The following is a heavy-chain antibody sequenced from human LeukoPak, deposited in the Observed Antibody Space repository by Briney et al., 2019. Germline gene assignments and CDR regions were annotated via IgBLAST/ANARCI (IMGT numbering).Heavy chain of an antibody. D-gene: IGHD4-17*01. J-gene: IGHJ4*02. Sequence: SETLSLTCTVSGGSISSSSYCWGRLRQPPGKGRVWVGSIYYSGSTYYNPSLKSRVTISVDTSKNQFSLKLSSVTAADTAVYYCARHVYTGTTVTTPLAYFDYWGQGTLVTVSS. V-gene: IGHV4-39*01. CDR1: GGSISSSSYC. CDR2: IYYSGST. CDR3: ARHVYTGTTVTTPLAYFDY.